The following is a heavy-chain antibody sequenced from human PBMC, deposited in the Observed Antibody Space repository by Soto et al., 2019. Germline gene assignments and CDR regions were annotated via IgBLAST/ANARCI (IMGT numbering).Heavy chain of an antibody. CDR1: GYTFTSYG. J-gene: IGHJ3*02. D-gene: IGHD3-16*01. CDR3: ATSYVGYAFDI. V-gene: IGHV1-8*02. Sequence: ASVKVSCKASGYTFTSYGISWVRQAPGRGLEWMGWIIAYSGNTGYAQKFQGRVTMTRNTSISTAYMKLSSLRSEDTAVYYCATSYVGYAFDIWGQGTMVTVSS. CDR2: IIAYSGNT.